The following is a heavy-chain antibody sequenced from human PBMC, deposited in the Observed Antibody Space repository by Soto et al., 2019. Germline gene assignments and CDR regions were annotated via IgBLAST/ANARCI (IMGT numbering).Heavy chain of an antibody. CDR3: ARQYCSSTRCYQYFDY. CDR2: IYSSGST. J-gene: IGHJ4*02. CDR1: GGSINSYY. D-gene: IGHD2-2*01. Sequence: SETLSLTCTVSGGSINSYYWSWIRQSPEKGLEWIGYIYSSGSTNYNPSLKSRVTISVDTSKNQLSLKLSSVTAADTAVYYCARQYCSSTRCYQYFDYWGQGTLVTVSS. V-gene: IGHV4-59*08.